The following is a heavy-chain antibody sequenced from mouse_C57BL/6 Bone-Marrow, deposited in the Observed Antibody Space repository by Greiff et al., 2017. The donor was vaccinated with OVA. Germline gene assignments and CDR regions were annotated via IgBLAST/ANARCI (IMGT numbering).Heavy chain of an antibody. CDR2: ISYSGST. CDR3: ARGELPYYYAMDY. D-gene: IGHD2-1*01. Sequence: DVKLQESGPGLAKPSQTLSLTCSVTGYSITSDYWNWIRKFPGNKLEYMGYISYSGSTYYNPSLKSRISITRDTSKNQYYLQLNSVTTEDTATYYCARGELPYYYAMDYWGQGTSVTVSS. J-gene: IGHJ4*01. V-gene: IGHV3-8*01. CDR1: GYSITSDY.